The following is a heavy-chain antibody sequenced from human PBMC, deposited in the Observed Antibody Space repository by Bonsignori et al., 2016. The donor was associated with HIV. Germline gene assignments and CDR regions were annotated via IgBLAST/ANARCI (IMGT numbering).Heavy chain of an antibody. Sequence: WVRQAPGQGLEWMGWINPNSGGTNYAQKFQGRVTMTRDTSISTAYMELSRLRSDDTAVYYCARVGGPYYDFWSGYFDYWGQGTLVTVSS. V-gene: IGHV1-2*02. CDR3: ARVGGPYYDFWSGYFDY. CDR2: INPNSGGT. D-gene: IGHD3-3*01. J-gene: IGHJ4*02.